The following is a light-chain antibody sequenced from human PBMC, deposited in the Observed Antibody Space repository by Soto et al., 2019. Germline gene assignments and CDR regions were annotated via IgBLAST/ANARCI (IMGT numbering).Light chain of an antibody. CDR2: EVS. Sequence: QSVLTQPPSASGSPGQSVTLSCTGTSSDVGGYNYVSWYQQRPGKAPRLMIYEVSKRPSGVPDRFSGSKSGNTASLTVSGLQAEDEADYYCSSYAGSKNFFGGGTKLTVL. J-gene: IGLJ2*01. V-gene: IGLV2-8*01. CDR3: SSYAGSKNF. CDR1: SSDVGGYNY.